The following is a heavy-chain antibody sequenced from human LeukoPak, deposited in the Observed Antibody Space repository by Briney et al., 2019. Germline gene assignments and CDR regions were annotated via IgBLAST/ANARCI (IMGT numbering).Heavy chain of an antibody. CDR1: GFTFSNFW. CDR2: ISSSSSYI. CDR3: ARDSRWD. Sequence: GGSLRLSCAASGFTFSNFWMSWVRQAPGKGLEWVSSISSSSSYIYYADSVKGRFTISRDNAKNSLYLQMNSLRAEDTAVYYCARDSRWDWGQGTLVTVSS. V-gene: IGHV3-21*01. D-gene: IGHD5-24*01. J-gene: IGHJ4*02.